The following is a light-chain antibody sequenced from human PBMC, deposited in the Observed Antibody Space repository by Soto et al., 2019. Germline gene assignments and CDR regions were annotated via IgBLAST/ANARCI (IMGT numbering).Light chain of an antibody. CDR2: AAS. V-gene: IGKV1-39*01. J-gene: IGKJ1*01. Sequence: DIQMTQSPSSLSASVGDRVTITCRASQSISNYLNWYQQKPGKAPKLLIYAASSLQRGVPSRFSGSGSGTYFTLTISSLQPEDFATYYCQQSYSTPTCGQGTKVEIK. CDR3: QQSYSTPT. CDR1: QSISNY.